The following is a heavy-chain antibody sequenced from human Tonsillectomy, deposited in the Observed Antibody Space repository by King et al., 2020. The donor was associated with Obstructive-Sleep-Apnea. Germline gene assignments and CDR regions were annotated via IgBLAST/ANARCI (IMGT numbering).Heavy chain of an antibody. CDR1: GYTFTSYY. Sequence: QLVKSGAEVKKPGASVKVSCKASGYTFTSYYMHWVRQAPGQGLEWMGIINPSGGSTSYAQKFQGRVTMTRDTSTSTVYMELSSLRSEDTAVYYCARGPTYYYDSSGYYPSAFDIWGQGTMVTVSS. CDR2: INPSGGST. CDR3: ARGPTYYYDSSGYYPSAFDI. J-gene: IGHJ3*02. V-gene: IGHV1-46*01. D-gene: IGHD3-22*01.